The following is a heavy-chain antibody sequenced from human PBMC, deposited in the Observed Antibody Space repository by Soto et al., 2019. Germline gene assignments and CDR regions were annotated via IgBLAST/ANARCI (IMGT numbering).Heavy chain of an antibody. CDR2: INPYNDNT. V-gene: IGHV1-18*01. D-gene: IGHD1-1*01. CDR1: GYSLITYS. Sequence: QVKLVQSGAEVKKPGASVKVSCTASGYSLITYSVTWVRQAPGQGLEWMGWINPYNDNTNYAQTLQGRLTFTTDTSANTAYMELRSLRSDGTAVYYRGRRVMWERKENFVDYWGQGTLVGVTS. CDR3: GRRVMWERKENFVDY. J-gene: IGHJ4*02.